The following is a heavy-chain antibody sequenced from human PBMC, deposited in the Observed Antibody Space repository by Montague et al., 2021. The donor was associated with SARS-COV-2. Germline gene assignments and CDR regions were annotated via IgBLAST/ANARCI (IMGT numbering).Heavy chain of an antibody. Sequence: SETLSLTCTVSGGSISSSSHYWGWIRRPPGKGLEWIGTIYYSGSTYYNASLKSRVIISVDTSNNHFSLKVTSVTAADTAVYYCARAPYYGPGKPYQFDYWGRGTLVTVSS. V-gene: IGHV4-39*02. CDR2: IYYSGST. CDR1: GGSISSSSHY. CDR3: ARAPYYGPGKPYQFDY. J-gene: IGHJ4*02. D-gene: IGHD3-10*01.